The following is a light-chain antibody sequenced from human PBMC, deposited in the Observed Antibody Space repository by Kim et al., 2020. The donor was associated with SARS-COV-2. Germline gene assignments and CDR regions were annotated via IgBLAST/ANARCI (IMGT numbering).Light chain of an antibody. CDR3: QQYGSSPRT. V-gene: IGKV3-20*01. J-gene: IGKJ1*01. Sequence: PPGERAALSCRASQGVSSSYLAWYQQKPGQAPRLLIYGASNRATGIPDRFSGSGSGTDFTLTISRLEPEDFAVYSCQQYGSSPRTFGQGTKVDIK. CDR2: GAS. CDR1: QGVSSSY.